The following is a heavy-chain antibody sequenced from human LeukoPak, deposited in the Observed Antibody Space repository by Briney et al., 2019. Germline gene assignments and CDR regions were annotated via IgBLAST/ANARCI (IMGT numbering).Heavy chain of an antibody. Sequence: SGTLSLTCAVSGGSISSSNWWSWVRQPPGKGLEWIGEIYHSGSTNYNPSLKSRVTISVDTSKNQFSLKLSSVTAADTAVYYCARVDFWSGYCLDYWGQGTLVTVSS. CDR1: GGSISSSNW. CDR3: ARVDFWSGYCLDY. V-gene: IGHV4-4*02. CDR2: IYHSGST. D-gene: IGHD3-3*01. J-gene: IGHJ4*02.